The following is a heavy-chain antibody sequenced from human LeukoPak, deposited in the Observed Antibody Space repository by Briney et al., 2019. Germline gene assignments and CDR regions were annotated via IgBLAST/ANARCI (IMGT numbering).Heavy chain of an antibody. J-gene: IGHJ3*02. D-gene: IGHD3-10*01. CDR1: RFTFSTYA. CDR3: AKEGLGVLLWFGESPDAFDI. V-gene: IGHV3-23*01. Sequence: GGSLRLSCTASRFTFSTYAMSWVRQAPGKGLEWVSTISGSGGSTYYADSVKGRFTISRDNSKNTLYLQMNSLRAEDTAVYYCAKEGLGVLLWFGESPDAFDIWGQGTMVTVSS. CDR2: ISGSGGST.